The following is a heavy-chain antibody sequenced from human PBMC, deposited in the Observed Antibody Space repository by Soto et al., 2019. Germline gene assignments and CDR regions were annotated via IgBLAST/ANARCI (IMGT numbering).Heavy chain of an antibody. D-gene: IGHD1-26*01. Sequence: ASVKVSCKASGYTFTGYYIHWLRQSSGQGLEWMGEISPNSGGTKYAQKFQGRVTMTRDTSITTVYMDLSNLSPDDTAVYYCGKGRSGDVDDVYWGKGTLVTVS. CDR1: GYTFTGYY. J-gene: IGHJ4*02. CDR3: GKGRSGDVDDVY. V-gene: IGHV1-2*02. CDR2: ISPNSGGT.